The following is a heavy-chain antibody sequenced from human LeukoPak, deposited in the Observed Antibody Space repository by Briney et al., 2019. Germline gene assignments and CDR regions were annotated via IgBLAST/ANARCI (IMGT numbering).Heavy chain of an antibody. D-gene: IGHD5-24*01. Sequence: SETLSLTCTVSGGSISSYYWTWIRQPPGKGLEWVGYIFYSGSTNYNPSLKSRVTISVDTSKNQFSLKLNSVTAADTAVYYCARYPFDGYNYYFDYWGQGTLVTVSS. CDR2: IFYSGST. CDR1: GGSISSYY. CDR3: ARYPFDGYNYYFDY. J-gene: IGHJ4*02. V-gene: IGHV4-59*01.